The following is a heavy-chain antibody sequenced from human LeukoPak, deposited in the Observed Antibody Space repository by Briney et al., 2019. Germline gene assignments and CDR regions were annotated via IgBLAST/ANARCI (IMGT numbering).Heavy chain of an antibody. J-gene: IGHJ3*02. Sequence: GGSLRLSCAASGFIFSSYSMNWARQAPGKGLEWVAVISYDGSNKYYADSVKGRFTISRDNSKNTLYLQMNSLRAEDTAVYYCARAPIVVVPAAIQGAFDIWGQGTMVTVSS. CDR2: ISYDGSNK. CDR3: ARAPIVVVPAAIQGAFDI. CDR1: GFIFSSYS. V-gene: IGHV3-30*03. D-gene: IGHD2-2*01.